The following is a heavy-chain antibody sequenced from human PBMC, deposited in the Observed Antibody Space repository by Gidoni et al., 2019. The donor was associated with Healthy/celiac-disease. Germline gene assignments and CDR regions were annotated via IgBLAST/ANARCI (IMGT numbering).Heavy chain of an antibody. Sequence: QVQLVESGGGVVQPGRSLRLSCAASGFTFSGYGMHWVRQGQGKGLEWVAVIWYDGSNKYYADSVKGRFTISRDKSKNTVYLQMNSLRAEDTAVYYCARDDCGGDCYPDYWGQGTQVTVSS. CDR1: GFTFSGYG. D-gene: IGHD2-21*01. CDR3: ARDDCGGDCYPDY. CDR2: IWYDGSNK. V-gene: IGHV3-33*01. J-gene: IGHJ4*02.